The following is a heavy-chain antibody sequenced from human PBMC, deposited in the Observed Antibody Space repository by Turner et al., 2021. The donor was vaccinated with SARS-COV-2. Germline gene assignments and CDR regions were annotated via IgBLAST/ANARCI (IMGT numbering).Heavy chain of an antibody. V-gene: IGHV1-8*03. CDR2: MNPDIGNT. D-gene: IGHD2-2*01. Sequence: QVQLVQSGAEVKKPGAPVTVSCKASGYTFTSYDINWVRQATGQGLEWMGWMNPDIGNTAYAQKFQGRVTITMNTSISTAYMELSSLRSEDTAVYYCARGGYCSSTSCSPYWYFDLWGRGTLVTVSS. CDR1: GYTFTSYD. CDR3: ARGGYCSSTSCSPYWYFDL. J-gene: IGHJ2*01.